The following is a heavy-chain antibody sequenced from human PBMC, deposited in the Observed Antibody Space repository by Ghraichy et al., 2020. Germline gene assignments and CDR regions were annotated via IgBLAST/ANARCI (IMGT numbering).Heavy chain of an antibody. CDR2: IYYSGST. CDR3: ARVAPELDAFDI. J-gene: IGHJ3*02. D-gene: IGHD1-26*01. CDR1: GGSISSYY. Sequence: SQTLSLTCTVSGGSISSYYWSWIRQPPGKGLEWIGYIYYSGSTNYNPSLKSRVTISVDTSKNQFSLKLSSVTAADTAVYYCARVAPELDAFDIWGQGTMVTVSS. V-gene: IGHV4-59*01.